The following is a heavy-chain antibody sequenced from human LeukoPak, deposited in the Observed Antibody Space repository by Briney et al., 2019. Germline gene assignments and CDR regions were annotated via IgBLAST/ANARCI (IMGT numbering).Heavy chain of an antibody. CDR3: ARGVSSGRYNYFDY. CDR2: IFSGGSK. D-gene: IGHD6-19*01. J-gene: IGHJ4*02. Sequence: PGGSLRLSCAASGFTVSSNYMSWVRQAPGKGLEWVSVIFSGGSKYYADSVEGRFTISRDNSKNTLYLQMNSLRAEDAAVYYCARGVSSGRYNYFDYWGQGTLVTVSS. CDR1: GFTVSSNY. V-gene: IGHV3-53*01.